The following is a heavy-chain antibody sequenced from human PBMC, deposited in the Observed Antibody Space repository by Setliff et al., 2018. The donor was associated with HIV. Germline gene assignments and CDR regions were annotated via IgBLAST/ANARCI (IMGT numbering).Heavy chain of an antibody. D-gene: IGHD3-22*01. V-gene: IGHV1-18*01. CDR1: CYTFTSYG. Sequence: RASVKVPCKASCYTFTSYGISWVRQAPGQGLEWLGWISAYNGNTNYAQKPQGRVTMTTDTSTSTAYMELRSLRSDDTAVYYCARCGPNYDSSGFYYMDVWCKGTTVTVSS. J-gene: IGHJ6*03. CDR2: ISAYNGNT. CDR3: ARCGPNYDSSGFYYMDV.